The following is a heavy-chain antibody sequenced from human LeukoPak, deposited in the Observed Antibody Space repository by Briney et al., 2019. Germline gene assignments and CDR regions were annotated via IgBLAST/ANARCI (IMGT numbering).Heavy chain of an antibody. CDR1: GFTFSSYS. Sequence: GGSLRLSCAASGFTFSSYSMNWVRQAPGKGLEWVSSISSSSSYIYYADSVKGRFTISRDNAKNSLYLQMNSLRAEDTAVYYCARLYCSSTSCYGFDYRGQGTLVTVSS. D-gene: IGHD2-2*01. V-gene: IGHV3-21*01. CDR2: ISSSSSYI. CDR3: ARLYCSSTSCYGFDY. J-gene: IGHJ4*02.